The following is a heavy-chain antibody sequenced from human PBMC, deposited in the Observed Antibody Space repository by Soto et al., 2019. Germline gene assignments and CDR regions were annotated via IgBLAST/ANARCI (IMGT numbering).Heavy chain of an antibody. CDR3: ARQQYTGVTAFDV. Sequence: QVQLKESGPGLVKPADTLSLKCTVSGGSITPYYWSWIRQTPGGGLEWMGYVSYNGNTNYNPSLTRRVSISADTSKNEFSLQLTSLTAADAAIYFCARQQYTGVTAFDVWGQGTMVAVSS. D-gene: IGHD3-10*01. V-gene: IGHV4-59*07. CDR1: GGSITPYY. J-gene: IGHJ3*01. CDR2: VSYNGNT.